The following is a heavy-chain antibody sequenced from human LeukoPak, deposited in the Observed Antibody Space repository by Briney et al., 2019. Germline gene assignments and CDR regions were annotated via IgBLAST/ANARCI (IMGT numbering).Heavy chain of an antibody. CDR3: ARNTIFGVAPYYFDY. D-gene: IGHD3-3*01. J-gene: IGHJ4*02. CDR1: GFTFSSYT. V-gene: IGHV3-48*01. Sequence: GGSLRLSCAASGFTFSSYTMNWVRQAPGKGLEWVSYISSSSSTIYYADSVKGRFTISRDNAKNSLYLQMNSLRAEDTAMYYCARNTIFGVAPYYFDYWGQGTLVTVSS. CDR2: ISSSSSTI.